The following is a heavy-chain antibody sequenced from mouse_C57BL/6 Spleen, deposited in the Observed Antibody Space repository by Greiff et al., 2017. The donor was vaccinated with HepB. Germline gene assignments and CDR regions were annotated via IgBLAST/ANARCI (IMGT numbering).Heavy chain of an antibody. Sequence: QVQLKQPGAELVKPGASVKMSCKASGYTFTSYWITWVKQRPGQGLEWIGDIYPGSGSTNYNEKFKSKATLTVDTSSSTAYMQRSSLTSEDSAVYYCARSEYYGSSPNWYFDVWGTGTTVTVSS. V-gene: IGHV1-55*01. J-gene: IGHJ1*03. D-gene: IGHD1-1*01. CDR3: ARSEYYGSSPNWYFDV. CDR2: IYPGSGST. CDR1: GYTFTSYW.